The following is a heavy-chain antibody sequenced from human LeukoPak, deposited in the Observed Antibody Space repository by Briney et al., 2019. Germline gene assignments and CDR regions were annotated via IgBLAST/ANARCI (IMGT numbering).Heavy chain of an antibody. V-gene: IGHV1-69*06. Sequence: SVKVSCKASGGTFSSYAISWVRQAPGQGLEWMGGIIPIFGTANYAQKFQGRVTITADKSTSTAYMELSSLRSEDTAVYYCAKYDSAAYSGSYSDYWGQGTLVTVSS. D-gene: IGHD1-26*01. CDR3: AKYDSAAYSGSYSDY. CDR1: GGTFSSYA. CDR2: IIPIFGTA. J-gene: IGHJ4*02.